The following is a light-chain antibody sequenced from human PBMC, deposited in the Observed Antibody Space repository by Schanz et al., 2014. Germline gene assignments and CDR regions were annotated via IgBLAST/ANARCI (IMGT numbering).Light chain of an antibody. CDR2: GAS. Sequence: EIVMTQSPATLSVSPGERATLSCRASQSVSSSYLAWYQQKPGQAPRLLIYGASSRAPGIPDRFSGSGSGKEFTLSITRLEPEDFAVDYCHQYGSSPITCGQGTRL. CDR1: QSVSSSY. CDR3: HQYGSSPIT. V-gene: IGKV3-20*01. J-gene: IGKJ5*01.